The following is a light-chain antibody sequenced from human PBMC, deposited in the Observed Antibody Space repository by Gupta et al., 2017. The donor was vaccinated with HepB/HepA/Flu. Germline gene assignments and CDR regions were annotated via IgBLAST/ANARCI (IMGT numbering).Light chain of an antibody. V-gene: IGKV3-15*01. CDR3: QQYKRPLT. Sequence: EIVMTQSTATLSVSPRTRVTLSCRASESIGTNLAWYQQKPGQSPRLLVYDAFTTASGVPARFRGSGSETEFTLTISGLQSEDFSFYYCQQYKRPLTFGGGTKVEIK. CDR2: DAF. J-gene: IGKJ4*01. CDR1: ESIGTN.